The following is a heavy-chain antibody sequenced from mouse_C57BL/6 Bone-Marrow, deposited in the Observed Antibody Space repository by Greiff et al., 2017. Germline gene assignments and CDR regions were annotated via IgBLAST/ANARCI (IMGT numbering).Heavy chain of an antibody. CDR3: ARGSNFQAWFAY. J-gene: IGHJ3*01. Sequence: QVHVKQPGAELVKPGASVKLSCKASGYTFTSYWMHWVKQRPGQGLEWIGMIHPNSGSTNYNEKFKSKATLTVDKSSSTAYMQLSSLTSEDSAVYYCARGSNFQAWFAYWGQGTLVTVSA. V-gene: IGHV1-64*01. CDR2: IHPNSGST. D-gene: IGHD2-5*01. CDR1: GYTFTSYW.